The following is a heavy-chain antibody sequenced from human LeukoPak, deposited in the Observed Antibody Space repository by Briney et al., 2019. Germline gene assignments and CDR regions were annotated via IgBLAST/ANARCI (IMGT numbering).Heavy chain of an antibody. CDR1: GFTFSSYG. Sequence: GRSLRLSCAASGFTFSSYGMHWVRQAPGKGLEWVAVIWYDGSNKYYADSVKGRFTISRDNSKNTLYLQMNSLRAEDTAAYYCAKDGDTYYFDYWGQGTLVTVSS. D-gene: IGHD5-18*01. CDR3: AKDGDTYYFDY. J-gene: IGHJ4*02. V-gene: IGHV3-33*06. CDR2: IWYDGSNK.